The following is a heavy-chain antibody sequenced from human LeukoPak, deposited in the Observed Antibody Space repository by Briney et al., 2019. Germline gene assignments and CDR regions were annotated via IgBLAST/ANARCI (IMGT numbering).Heavy chain of an antibody. CDR1: SGLISSL. Sequence: LSETLPLTCTVSSGLISSLLGLGPRQSPERGLEWIGFIYYTGTTRYNPSLRGRVTMSVDSSRNHFSLKLTSMTAADTALYYCARLLNNDYAGITTTFDNWGQGTMVTVSS. J-gene: IGHJ3*01. D-gene: IGHD2/OR15-2a*01. V-gene: IGHV4-59*01. CDR2: IYYTGTT. CDR3: ARLLNNDYAGITTTFDN.